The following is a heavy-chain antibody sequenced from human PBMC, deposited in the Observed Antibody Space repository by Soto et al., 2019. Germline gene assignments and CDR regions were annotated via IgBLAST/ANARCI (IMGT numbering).Heavy chain of an antibody. CDR2: INPNSGGT. Sequence: ASVKVSCKASGYTFTGYYMHWVRQAPGQGLEWMGWINPNSGGTNYAQKFQGRVTMTRDTSISTAYMELSRLRSDDTAVYYSARGLRMVRGVSVYWGQGPLVTVSS. CDR3: ARGLRMVRGVSVY. D-gene: IGHD3-10*01. V-gene: IGHV1-2*02. CDR1: GYTFTGYY. J-gene: IGHJ4*02.